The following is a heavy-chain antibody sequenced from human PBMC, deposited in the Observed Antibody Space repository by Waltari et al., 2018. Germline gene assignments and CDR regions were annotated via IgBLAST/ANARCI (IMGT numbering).Heavy chain of an antibody. J-gene: IGHJ3*02. Sequence: QVQLVQSGAEVKKPGASVKVSCKASGYTFTSYDINWVRQATGQGLEWMGWMNPNSGNTGYAQKFQGRVTMTRNTSISTAYMELSSLRSEDTAVYYCARAGPIFGVVYDAFDIWGQGTMVTVSS. CDR3: ARAGPIFGVVYDAFDI. D-gene: IGHD3-3*01. CDR1: GYTFTSYD. CDR2: MNPNSGNT. V-gene: IGHV1-8*01.